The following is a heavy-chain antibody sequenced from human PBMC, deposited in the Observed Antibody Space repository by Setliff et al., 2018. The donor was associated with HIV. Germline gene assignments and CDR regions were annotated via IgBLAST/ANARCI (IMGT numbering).Heavy chain of an antibody. CDR1: GFSLSTNGVG. V-gene: IGHV2-5*02. D-gene: IGHD6-19*01. Sequence: GSGPTLVNPTPPLTLTCTFSGFSLSTNGVGVGWIRQPPGKALEWLALIYWDADKRYSPSLKNRLTITKDTSKNQVLLTMTNMDPLDTATYYCAHNHLAVAGSHYFDYWGQGTLVTVSS. CDR2: IYWDADK. J-gene: IGHJ4*02. CDR3: AHNHLAVAGSHYFDY.